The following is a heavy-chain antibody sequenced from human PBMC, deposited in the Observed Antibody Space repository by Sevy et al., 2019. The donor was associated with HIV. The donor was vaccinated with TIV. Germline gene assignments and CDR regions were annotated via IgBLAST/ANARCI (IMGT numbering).Heavy chain of an antibody. CDR2: INPNSGDT. V-gene: IGHV1-2*02. J-gene: IGHJ4*02. D-gene: IGHD1-7*01. Sequence: ASVKVSCKASGYTFTGYYMHWVRQAPGQGLEWMGWINPNSGDTNYAQKFQGRVTMTRDTSISTAYMELSRLRSDDTALYYCVRDMELVDEGTQEFYYWGQGTLVTVSS. CDR1: GYTFTGYY. CDR3: VRDMELVDEGTQEFYY.